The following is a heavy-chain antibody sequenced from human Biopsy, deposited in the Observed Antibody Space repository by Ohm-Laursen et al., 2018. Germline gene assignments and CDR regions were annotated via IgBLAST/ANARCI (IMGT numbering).Heavy chain of an antibody. CDR3: AKGTGRYYVYGAFDI. D-gene: IGHD1-26*01. V-gene: IGHV4-4*07. J-gene: IGHJ3*02. CDR2: IYTSGSP. Sequence: GTLSLTCPVSGDSINNYYWSWIRQPAGKGLEWIGRIYTSGSPNYNLSLESRVTMSVDTSKNQFSLNLRSVTAADTAVYYCAKGTGRYYVYGAFDIWGQGTVVTVSS. CDR1: GDSINNYY.